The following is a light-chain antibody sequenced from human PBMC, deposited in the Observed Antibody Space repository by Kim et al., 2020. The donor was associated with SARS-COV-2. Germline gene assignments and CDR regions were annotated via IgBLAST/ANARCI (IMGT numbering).Light chain of an antibody. Sequence: VSLSAGQTASITCSGDKLGDKYACWYQQKPGQPPVLVIYQDSKRPLGIPERFSGSNSGNTATLTISGTQAMDEADYYCQAWDSSVVFGGGTQLTVL. V-gene: IGLV3-1*01. CDR1: KLGDKY. CDR3: QAWDSSVV. CDR2: QDS. J-gene: IGLJ2*01.